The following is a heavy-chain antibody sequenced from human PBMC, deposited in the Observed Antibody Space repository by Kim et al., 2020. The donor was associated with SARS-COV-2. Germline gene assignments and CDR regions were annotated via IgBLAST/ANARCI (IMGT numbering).Heavy chain of an antibody. V-gene: IGHV3-30*04. Sequence: GGSLRLSCAASGFTFSSYAMHWVRQAPGKGLEWVAVISYDGSNKYYADSVKGRFTISRDNSKNTLYLQMNSLRAEDTAVYYCARDRVDGYSSCWYPDAF. CDR3: ARDRVDGYSSCWYPDAF. J-gene: IGHJ3*01. CDR1: GFTFSSYA. CDR2: ISYDGSNK. D-gene: IGHD6-19*01.